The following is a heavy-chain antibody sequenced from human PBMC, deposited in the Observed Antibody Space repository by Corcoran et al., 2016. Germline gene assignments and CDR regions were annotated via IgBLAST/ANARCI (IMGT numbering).Heavy chain of an antibody. J-gene: IGHJ4*02. CDR1: GYSISSTNW. V-gene: IGHV4-28*01. CDR2: IYYTGDT. D-gene: IGHD6-19*01. CDR3: ARKVDSGWYDY. Sequence: QVQLQESGPGLVKPSDTLSLTCAVSGYSISSTNWWGWIRQPPGKGLEWIGYIYYTGDTYFNPSLKSRVTMSVDTSKNQFSLKLSSVTAVDTAVYDCARKVDSGWYDYWGQGTLVTVSS.